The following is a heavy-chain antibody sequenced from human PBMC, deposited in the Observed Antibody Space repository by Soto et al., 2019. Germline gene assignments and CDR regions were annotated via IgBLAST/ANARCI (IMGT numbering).Heavy chain of an antibody. J-gene: IGHJ4*02. CDR3: ARARAERERSYDFWSGSFDY. Sequence: SSVKVSCKASGGTLSSFAISWVRRAPRQGLEWMGGIIPIYDTTNYAQTFQGRVTITADESTNTAFMELSSLRSVDTAVYYCARARAERERSYDFWSGSFDYWGQGSLVTVSS. CDR2: IIPIYDTT. D-gene: IGHD3-3*01. V-gene: IGHV1-69*13. CDR1: GGTLSSFA.